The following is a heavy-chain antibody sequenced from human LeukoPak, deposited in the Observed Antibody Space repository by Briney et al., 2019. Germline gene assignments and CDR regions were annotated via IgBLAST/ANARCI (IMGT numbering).Heavy chain of an antibody. V-gene: IGHV4-59*01. CDR2: IYYSGST. Sequence: SETLSLTCTVSGGSISSYYWSWIRQPPGKGLEWIGYIYYSGSTSYNPSLKSRVTISVDTSKNQFSLKLNSVTAADTAVYYCARAPRKGSSSWYFDYWGQGTLVTVSS. J-gene: IGHJ4*02. D-gene: IGHD6-6*01. CDR3: ARAPRKGSSSWYFDY. CDR1: GGSISSYY.